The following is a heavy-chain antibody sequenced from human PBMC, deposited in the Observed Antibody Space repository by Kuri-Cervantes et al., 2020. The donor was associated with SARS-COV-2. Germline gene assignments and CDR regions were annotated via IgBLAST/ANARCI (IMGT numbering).Heavy chain of an antibody. J-gene: IGHJ6*03. CDR1: GYTFTGNY. CDR2: INPNSGGT. D-gene: IGHD3-9*01. V-gene: IGHV1-2*02. CDR3: ARDRGYDILTGYPFRYYYYYMDV. Sequence: ASVKVSCKASGYTFTGNYMHWVRQAPGQGLEWMGWINPNSGGTNYAQKFQGRVTMTRDTSISTAYMELSRLRSDDTAVYYCARDRGYDILTGYPFRYYYYYMDVWGKGTTVTVSS.